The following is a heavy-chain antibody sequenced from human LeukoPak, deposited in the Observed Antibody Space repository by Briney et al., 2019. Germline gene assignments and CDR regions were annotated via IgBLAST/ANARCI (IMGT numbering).Heavy chain of an antibody. CDR1: GGSFSSYY. V-gene: IGHV4-59*10. D-gene: IGHD1-1*01. Sequence: SETLSLTCAVYGGSFSSYYWSWIRQPAGKGLEWIGRIYTSGNTNYNPSLKSRVTMSVDTSKNQFSLKLSSVTAADTAVYHCAEGTFRAIWGQGTMVTVSS. CDR3: AEGTFRAI. J-gene: IGHJ3*02. CDR2: IYTSGNT.